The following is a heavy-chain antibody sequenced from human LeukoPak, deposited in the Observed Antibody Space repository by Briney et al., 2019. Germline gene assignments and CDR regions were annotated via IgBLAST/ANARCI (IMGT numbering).Heavy chain of an antibody. V-gene: IGHV3-74*01. Sequence: GGSLRLSCAASGFSFSSDWMHWVRQAPGKGLVWVSRINFDGSRTNYADSVKGRFTISRDNAKNSLYLQMNSLRAEDTAVYYCARGGRYFDWLSDFDYWGQGTLVTVSS. CDR2: INFDGSRT. CDR3: ARGGRYFDWLSDFDY. J-gene: IGHJ4*02. CDR1: GFSFSSDW. D-gene: IGHD3-9*01.